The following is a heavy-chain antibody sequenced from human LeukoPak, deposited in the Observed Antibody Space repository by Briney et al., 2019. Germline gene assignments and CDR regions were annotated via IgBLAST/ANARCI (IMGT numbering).Heavy chain of an antibody. Sequence: SETLSLTCTVSGGAISSYYWSWIRQPPGKGLEGIGYIYYSGSTNYNPSLKSRVTISVDTSKNQFSLKLSSVTAADTAVYYCARGSYHSSGYARFDPWGQGTLVTVSS. CDR1: GGAISSYY. CDR3: ARGSYHSSGYARFDP. CDR2: IYYSGST. D-gene: IGHD3-22*01. V-gene: IGHV4-59*01. J-gene: IGHJ5*02.